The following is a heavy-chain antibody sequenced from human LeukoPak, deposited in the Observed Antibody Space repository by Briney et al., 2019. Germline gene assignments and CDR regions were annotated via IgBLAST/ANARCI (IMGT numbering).Heavy chain of an antibody. Sequence: ASVKVSCKASGGTFSSYAISWVRQAPGQGLEWMGRIIPILGIANYAQKFQGRVTITADKSTSTAYMELSSLRSEDTAVYYCARDRGRWELLYGMDVWGQGTTVTVSS. V-gene: IGHV1-69*04. CDR3: ARDRGRWELLYGMDV. CDR2: IIPILGIA. J-gene: IGHJ6*02. D-gene: IGHD1-26*01. CDR1: GGTFSSYA.